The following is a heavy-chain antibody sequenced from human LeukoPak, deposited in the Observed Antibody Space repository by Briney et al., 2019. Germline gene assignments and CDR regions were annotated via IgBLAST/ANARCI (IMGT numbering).Heavy chain of an antibody. CDR1: GFTFDDYG. Sequence: PGGSLRLSCAASGFTFDDYGMSWVRQAPGKGLEWVSGINWNGGNTGYEDSVKGRFTISRDTAKNSLYLQMNRLRAEDTALYYCARAGTSSTSHYYYYYMDVWGKGTTVTVSS. CDR2: INWNGGNT. J-gene: IGHJ6*03. D-gene: IGHD2-2*01. CDR3: ARAGTSSTSHYYYYYMDV. V-gene: IGHV3-20*04.